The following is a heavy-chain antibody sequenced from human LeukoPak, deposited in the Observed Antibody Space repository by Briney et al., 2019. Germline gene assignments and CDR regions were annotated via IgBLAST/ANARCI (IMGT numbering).Heavy chain of an antibody. CDR3: AELGITMIGGV. V-gene: IGHV3-20*04. CDR2: INWNGGST. CDR1: GFNFDDYG. Sequence: GGSLRLSCAASGFNFDDYGMSWVRQAPGKGLEWVSGINWNGGSTGYADSVKGRFTISRDNAKNSLYLQMNSLRAEDTAVYYCAELGITMIGGVWGKGTTVTISS. D-gene: IGHD3-10*02. J-gene: IGHJ6*04.